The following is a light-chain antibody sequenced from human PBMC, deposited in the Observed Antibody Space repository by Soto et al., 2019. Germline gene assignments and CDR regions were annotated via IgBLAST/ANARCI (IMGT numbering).Light chain of an antibody. V-gene: IGKV3-20*01. Sequence: EIVLTQAPGTLSLSPGERATLSCRASQSVSSSYLAWYQQKPGQAPRLLIYGASSRAAGIPDRFNGSGSGTDFTLTISRLEPEDFAVYYCQQYGSSPLYTFGQGPKLEIK. CDR1: QSVSSSY. CDR3: QQYGSSPLYT. CDR2: GAS. J-gene: IGKJ2*01.